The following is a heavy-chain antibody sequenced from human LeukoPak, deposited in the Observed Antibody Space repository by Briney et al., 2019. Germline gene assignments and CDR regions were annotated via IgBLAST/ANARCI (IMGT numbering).Heavy chain of an antibody. CDR1: GGTFSSYA. D-gene: IGHD3-9*01. CDR3: ASGYDILTGPDY. V-gene: IGHV1-69*13. Sequence: SVKVSCTASGGTFSSYAISWVRQAPGQGLEWMGGIIPIFGTANYAQKFQGRVTITADESTSTAYMELSSLRSEDTAVYYCASGYDILTGPDYWGQGTLVTVSS. J-gene: IGHJ4*02. CDR2: IIPIFGTA.